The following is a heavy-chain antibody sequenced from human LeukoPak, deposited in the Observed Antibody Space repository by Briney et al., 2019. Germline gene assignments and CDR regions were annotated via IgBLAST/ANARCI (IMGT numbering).Heavy chain of an antibody. CDR2: MNPNGIAA. D-gene: IGHD2-2*01. Sequence: GASVKVSCKASVYPFSIYDVNWVRQAAGQGLEWLGWMNPNGIAAGYSQKFQDRVTLTMDTSTSTAYLELSSLRSEDTAVYYCARGRLSTLWGQGTLVTVSS. CDR1: VYPFSIYD. CDR3: ARGRLSTL. V-gene: IGHV1-8*01. J-gene: IGHJ4*02.